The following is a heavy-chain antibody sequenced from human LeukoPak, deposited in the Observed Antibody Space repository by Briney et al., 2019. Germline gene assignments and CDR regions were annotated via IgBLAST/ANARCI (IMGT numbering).Heavy chain of an antibody. D-gene: IGHD3-10*01. V-gene: IGHV3-23*01. CDR3: AKEIPPMVRGAHDY. Sequence: GGSLRLSCAASGFTFSSYAINWVRQAPGKGLEWVSAISGSGDSTYYADSVKGRFTISRDNSKNTLYLQMNSLRAEDTAVYYCAKEIPPMVRGAHDYWGQGTLVTVSS. J-gene: IGHJ4*02. CDR2: ISGSGDST. CDR1: GFTFSSYA.